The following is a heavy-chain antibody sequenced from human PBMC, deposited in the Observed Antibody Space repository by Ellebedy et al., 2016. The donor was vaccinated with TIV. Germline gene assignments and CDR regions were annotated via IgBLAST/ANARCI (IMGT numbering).Heavy chain of an antibody. Sequence: MPSETLSLTCTVSGGSISRYYWSWIRQPPGKGLEWMGYIYYSGSTNYNPSLKSRVTIAVDTSKKQISLKLSSVTAADTAVYYCARSSGWDRFDYWGQGTLVTVSS. V-gene: IGHV4-59*01. CDR3: ARSSGWDRFDY. D-gene: IGHD6-19*01. CDR2: IYYSGST. J-gene: IGHJ4*02. CDR1: GGSISRYY.